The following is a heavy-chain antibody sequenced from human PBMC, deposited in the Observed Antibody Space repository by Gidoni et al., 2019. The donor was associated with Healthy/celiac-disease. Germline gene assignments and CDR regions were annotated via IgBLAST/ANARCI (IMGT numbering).Heavy chain of an antibody. CDR3: ARGGYYYDIPLYY. CDR2: INHSGST. CDR1: GGSFSGYY. V-gene: IGHV4-34*01. Sequence: QVQLQQWGAGLLKPSETLSLTCAVYGGSFSGYYWSWIRQPPGKGLEWIGEINHSGSTNYNPSLKSRVTISVDTSKNQFSLKLSSVTAADTAVYYCARGGYYYDIPLYYWGQGTLVTVSS. D-gene: IGHD3-22*01. J-gene: IGHJ4*02.